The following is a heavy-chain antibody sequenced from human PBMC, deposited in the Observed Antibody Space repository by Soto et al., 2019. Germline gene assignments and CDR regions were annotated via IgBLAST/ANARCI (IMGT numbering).Heavy chain of an antibody. J-gene: IGHJ4*02. CDR3: AKDMRGHFDY. Sequence: QVQLMESGGGVVQPRRSLRLSCAASGFTFSNYGMHWVRQAPGKGLEWVAVISYDGNNKFYADSVKGRLTISRDNSKNTLFLQMNSLRAEDTAVYYCAKDMRGHFDYWGQGTLVTVSS. CDR1: GFTFSNYG. CDR2: ISYDGNNK. V-gene: IGHV3-30*18. D-gene: IGHD2-2*01.